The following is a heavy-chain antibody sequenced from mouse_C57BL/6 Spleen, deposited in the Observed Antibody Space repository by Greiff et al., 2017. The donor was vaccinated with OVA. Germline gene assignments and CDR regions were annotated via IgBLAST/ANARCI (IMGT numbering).Heavy chain of an antibody. V-gene: IGHV1-39*01. CDR2: INPNYGTT. CDR3: ANAGVATDDFDD. CDR1: GYSFTDYN. Sequence: VQLQQSGPELVQPGASVKISCKASGYSFTDYNMNWVKQSNGKSLEWIGVINPNYGTTSYNQKFKGKATLTVDQSSSTAYMQLNSLTSEYSAVYYCANAGVATDDFDDWGQGTTLTVSS. J-gene: IGHJ2*01. D-gene: IGHD1-1*01.